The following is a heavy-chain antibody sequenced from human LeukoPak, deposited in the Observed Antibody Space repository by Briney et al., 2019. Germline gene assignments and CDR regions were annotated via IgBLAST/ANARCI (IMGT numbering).Heavy chain of an antibody. CDR2: IYTSRST. J-gene: IGHJ5*02. V-gene: IGHV4-4*07. Sequence: SETLSLTCTVSGGSISSYYWSWIRQPAGKGLEWIGRIYTSRSTNYNPSLKSRVTMSVDTSKNQFSLKLSSVTAADTAVYYCARDTGPRDYYDSSGSLYWFDPWGQGTLVTVSS. CDR3: ARDTGPRDYYDSSGSLYWFDP. CDR1: GGSISSYY. D-gene: IGHD3-22*01.